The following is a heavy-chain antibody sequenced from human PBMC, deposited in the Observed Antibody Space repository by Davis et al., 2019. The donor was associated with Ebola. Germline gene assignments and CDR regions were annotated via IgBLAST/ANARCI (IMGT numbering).Heavy chain of an antibody. Sequence: GESLKISCAASGFTFSSYGMHWVRQAPGKGLEWVAFIRYDGSNKYYADSVKGRFTISRDNSKNTLYLQMNSLRAEDTAVYYCARDSRRVYSSSWYKYFQHWGQGTLVTVSS. CDR3: ARDSRRVYSSSWYKYFQH. V-gene: IGHV3-30*02. CDR1: GFTFSSYG. CDR2: IRYDGSNK. D-gene: IGHD6-13*01. J-gene: IGHJ1*01.